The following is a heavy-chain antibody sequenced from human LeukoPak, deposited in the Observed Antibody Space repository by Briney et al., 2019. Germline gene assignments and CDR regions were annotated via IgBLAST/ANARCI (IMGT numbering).Heavy chain of an antibody. V-gene: IGHV4-59*01. CDR2: IYYSGST. CDR3: ARNSYGYGLDFDY. CDR1: GGSISSYY. Sequence: SETLSLTCTVSGGSISSYYWSWIRQPPGKGLEWIGYIYYSGSTNYNPSLKSRVTISVDTSKNQFSLKLSSVTAADTAVYYCARNSYGYGLDFDYWGQGTLSPSPQ. J-gene: IGHJ4*02. D-gene: IGHD5-18*01.